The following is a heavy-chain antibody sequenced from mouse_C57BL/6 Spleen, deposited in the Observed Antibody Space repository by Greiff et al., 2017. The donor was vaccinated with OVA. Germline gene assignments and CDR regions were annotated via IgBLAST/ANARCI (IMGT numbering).Heavy chain of an antibody. D-gene: IGHD2-5*01. CDR3: ARGNYSNFPMDY. J-gene: IGHJ4*01. CDR2: IDPSDSYT. Sequence: QVQLQQPGAELVMPGASVKLSCKASGYTFTSSWMHWVKQRPGQGLEWIGEIDPSDSYTNYNQKFKGKSTLTVDKSSSTAYMQLSSLTSEDSAVYYCARGNYSNFPMDYWGQGTSVTVSS. CDR1: GYTFTSSW. V-gene: IGHV1-69*01.